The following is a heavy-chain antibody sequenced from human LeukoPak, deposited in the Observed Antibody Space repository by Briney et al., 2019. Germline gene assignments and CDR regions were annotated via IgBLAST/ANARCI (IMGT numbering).Heavy chain of an antibody. D-gene: IGHD6-13*01. J-gene: IGHJ4*02. Sequence: SETLSLTCTVSGGSIGTYYWSWIRQPPGKGLEWVGYIHYSGSTIYNPSLKSRVTMSVDTPRNQFSLKLSSVTAADTAVYYCARDQDSSTWTFDYWGQGTLVTVSS. CDR2: IHYSGST. CDR1: GGSIGTYY. V-gene: IGHV4-59*01. CDR3: ARDQDSSTWTFDY.